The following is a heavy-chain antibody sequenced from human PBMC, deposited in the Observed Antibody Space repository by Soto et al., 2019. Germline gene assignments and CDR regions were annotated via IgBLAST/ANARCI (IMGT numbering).Heavy chain of an antibody. V-gene: IGHV3-33*01. CDR1: GFTFSSYG. CDR3: ARSCSGGSCYDY. Sequence: QVQLVESGGGVVQPGRSLRLSCAASGFTFSSYGMHWVRQAPGKGLVWVAVIWYDGSNKYYADSVKGRFTISRDNSKNTLYLQRNSLRAEDTAVYYCARSCSGGSCYDYWGQGTLVTVSS. CDR2: IWYDGSNK. D-gene: IGHD2-15*01. J-gene: IGHJ4*02.